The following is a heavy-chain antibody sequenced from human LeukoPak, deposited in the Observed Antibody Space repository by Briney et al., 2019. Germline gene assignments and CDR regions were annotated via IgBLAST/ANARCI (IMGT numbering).Heavy chain of an antibody. D-gene: IGHD6-13*01. CDR1: GGTFSSYA. CDR2: IIPIFGTA. Sequence: ASVKVSCKASGGTFSSYAISWVRQAPGQGLEWMGGIIPIFGTANYAQKFQGRVTITADKSTSTAYMELSSLRSEDTAVYYCAVAGETAAGPMGDAFDIWGQGTMVTVSS. J-gene: IGHJ3*02. CDR3: AVAGETAAGPMGDAFDI. V-gene: IGHV1-69*06.